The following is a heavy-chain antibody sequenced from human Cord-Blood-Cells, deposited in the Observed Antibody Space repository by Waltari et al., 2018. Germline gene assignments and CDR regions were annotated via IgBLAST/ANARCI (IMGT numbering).Heavy chain of an antibody. V-gene: IGHV4-39*01. CDR1: GGSISSSSYY. J-gene: IGHJ2*01. CDR3: ARVSSESSYWYFDL. CDR2: IYYSGST. Sequence: QLQLQESGPGLVKPSETLSLTCTVSGGSISSSSYYWGWTRQPPGTGLEWIGSIYYSGSTYYNPSLKSRVTISVDTSKNQFSLKLSSVTAADTAVYYCARVSSESSYWYFDLWGRGTLVTVSS. D-gene: IGHD2-2*01.